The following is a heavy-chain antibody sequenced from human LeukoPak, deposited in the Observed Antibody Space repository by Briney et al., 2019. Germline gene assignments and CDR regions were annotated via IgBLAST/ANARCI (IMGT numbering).Heavy chain of an antibody. CDR3: ASSIIEYSSSAYDY. V-gene: IGHV3-7*01. Sequence: PGGSLRLSCAASGFTFSSYWMSWVRQAPGKGLEWVANIKQDGSQKYYVDSVKGRFTISRDNSKNTLYLQMNSLRAEDTAVYYCASSIIEYSSSAYDYWGQGTLVTVSS. J-gene: IGHJ4*02. D-gene: IGHD6-6*01. CDR1: GFTFSSYW. CDR2: IKQDGSQK.